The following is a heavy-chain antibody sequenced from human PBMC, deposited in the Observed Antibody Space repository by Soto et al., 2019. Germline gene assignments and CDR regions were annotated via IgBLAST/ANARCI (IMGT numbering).Heavy chain of an antibody. CDR2: MSGSGSSI. CDR3: ARDTGNGDYYGLDV. V-gene: IGHV3-23*01. CDR1: HFAFNIDA. Sequence: EAQLLESGGGLVQPGESLTLSCVASHFAFNIDAMTWVRQAPGKGLEWVSSMSGSGSSIYYADSVKGRFTITRDNSKKTLSWQMNSMRAEDTAVYWCARDTGNGDYYGLDVWGQGTTVSDS. D-gene: IGHD1-1*01. J-gene: IGHJ6*02.